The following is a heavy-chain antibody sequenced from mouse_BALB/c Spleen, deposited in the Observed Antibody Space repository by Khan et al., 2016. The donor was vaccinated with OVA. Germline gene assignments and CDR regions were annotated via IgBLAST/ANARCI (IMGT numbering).Heavy chain of an antibody. V-gene: IGHV5-9-3*01. CDR3: ARPPITTVVATSYWFFDV. J-gene: IGHJ1*01. CDR2: IGSGGNYT. D-gene: IGHD1-1*01. CDR1: GFTFSSYA. Sequence: DVQLVESGGGLVKPGGSLRLSCAASGFTFSSYAMSWVRQTPEKRLEWVATIGSGGNYTYYPDSVKGRFTISRDNAKNTLYLQLSSLRSEDTAMYYCARPPITTVVATSYWFFDVWGAGTTVTVSS.